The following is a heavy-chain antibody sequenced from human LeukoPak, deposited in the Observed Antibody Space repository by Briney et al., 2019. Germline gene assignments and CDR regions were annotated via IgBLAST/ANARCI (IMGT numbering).Heavy chain of an antibody. D-gene: IGHD5-24*01. Sequence: GGSLRLSCAASGSTFSSYEMNWVRQAPGKGLEWVSYISSSGSTIYYADSVKGRFTISRDNAKNSLYLQMNSLRAEDTAVYYCARDTASRPTISWRYYYYGMDVWSQGTTVTVSS. V-gene: IGHV3-48*03. CDR3: ARDTASRPTISWRYYYYGMDV. CDR1: GSTFSSYE. J-gene: IGHJ6*02. CDR2: ISSSGSTI.